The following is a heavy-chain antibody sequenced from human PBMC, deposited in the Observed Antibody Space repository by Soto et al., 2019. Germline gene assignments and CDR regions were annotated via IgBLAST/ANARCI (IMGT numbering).Heavy chain of an antibody. CDR1: GFTFSDFY. CDR3: ARTTWELGVRFDY. Sequence: PGGSLRLSCAASGFTFSDFYMTWIRRAPGRGLECLSYISGRGGTIYYADSVKGRFTISRDSAKNSLDLQMDGLRADDTGVYYCARTTWELGVRFDYWGQGALVTVSS. J-gene: IGHJ4*02. CDR2: ISGRGGTI. V-gene: IGHV3-11*01. D-gene: IGHD1-26*01.